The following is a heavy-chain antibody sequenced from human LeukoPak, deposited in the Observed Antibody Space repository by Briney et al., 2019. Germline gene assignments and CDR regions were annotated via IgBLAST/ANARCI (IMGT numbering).Heavy chain of an antibody. V-gene: IGHV3-23*01. D-gene: IGHD5-24*01. CDR1: GFTFSSYA. J-gene: IGHJ4*02. CDR3: AKDHIRRDGYSDFDY. Sequence: GGSLRLSCAASGFTFSSYAMSWVRQAPGKGLEWVSGISESGGSTYYADSVKGRFTIFRDNSKNTLFLQMNSLRAEDTAVYYCAKDHIRRDGYSDFDYWGQGTLVTVSS. CDR2: ISESGGST.